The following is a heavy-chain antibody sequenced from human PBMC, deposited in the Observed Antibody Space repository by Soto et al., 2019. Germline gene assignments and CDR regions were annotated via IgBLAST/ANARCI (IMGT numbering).Heavy chain of an antibody. CDR3: ARGLSLRTVSRVSLRFDL. D-gene: IGHD4-17*01. CDR1: GGSFSGYS. Sequence: PSETLSLTCAVYGGSFSGYSRSWIRQPPGKGLEWIGEINHSGSTNYSPSLKSPVSISLDTSKNQFSLKLTSVTAADTAVYYCARGLSLRTVSRVSLRFDLCGPATLVTVS. J-gene: IGHJ5*02. V-gene: IGHV4-34*01. CDR2: INHSGST.